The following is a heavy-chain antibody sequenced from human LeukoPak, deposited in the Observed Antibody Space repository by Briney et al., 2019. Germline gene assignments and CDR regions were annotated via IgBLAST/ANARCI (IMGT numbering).Heavy chain of an antibody. J-gene: IGHJ5*02. CDR1: GYTFTSYD. CDR2: MNPNSGNT. CDR3: ARGSRYCSSTSCPNWFDP. V-gene: IGHV1-8*01. D-gene: IGHD2-2*01. Sequence: ASVKVSCKASGYTFTSYDINWVQQAPGQGLEWMGWMNPNSGNTGYAQKFQGRVTMTRNTSISTAYMELSSLRSEDTAVYYCARGSRYCSSTSCPNWFDPWGQGTLVTVSS.